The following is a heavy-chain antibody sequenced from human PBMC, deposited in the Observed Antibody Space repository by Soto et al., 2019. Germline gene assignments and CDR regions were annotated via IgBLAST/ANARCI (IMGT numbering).Heavy chain of an antibody. V-gene: IGHV1-3*01. CDR3: AKLIYGSGSYYNIDY. CDR2: IHAGNGNT. CDR1: GYTFTSYA. Sequence: ASVKVSCKASGYTFTSYAMHWVRQAPGQRLEWMGWIHAGNGNTKYSQKFQGRVTITRDTSASTAYMELSSLRSEDTAVYYCAKLIYGSGSYYNIDYWGQGILVTVS. D-gene: IGHD3-10*01. J-gene: IGHJ4*02.